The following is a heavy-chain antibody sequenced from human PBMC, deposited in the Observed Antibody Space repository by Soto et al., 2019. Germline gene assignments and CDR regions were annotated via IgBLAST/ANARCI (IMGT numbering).Heavy chain of an antibody. CDR1: GYTFTSYG. Sequence: ASVKVSCKASGYTFTSYGISWVRQAPGQGLEWMGWISAYNGNTNYAQKLQGRVTMTTDTSTSTAYMELRSLRSDDTAVYYCAREEPPTYDILTGYYIGFHDAFDIWGQGTMVTVSS. CDR3: AREEPPTYDILTGYYIGFHDAFDI. V-gene: IGHV1-18*01. CDR2: ISAYNGNT. D-gene: IGHD3-9*01. J-gene: IGHJ3*02.